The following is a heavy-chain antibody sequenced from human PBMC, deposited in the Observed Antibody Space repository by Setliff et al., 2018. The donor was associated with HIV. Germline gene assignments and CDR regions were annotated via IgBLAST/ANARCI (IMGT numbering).Heavy chain of an antibody. CDR1: GYSFTIYW. D-gene: IGHD4-17*01. Sequence: GESLKISCKASGYSFTIYWIGWVRQMPGKGLEWMGVIYPGYSDTRYSPSFQGQVTISADKSITTAYVQWSSLKASDTAMYYCATWTRSETSENFQHWGQGTLVTVSS. J-gene: IGHJ1*01. V-gene: IGHV5-51*01. CDR3: ATWTRSETSENFQH. CDR2: IYPGYSDT.